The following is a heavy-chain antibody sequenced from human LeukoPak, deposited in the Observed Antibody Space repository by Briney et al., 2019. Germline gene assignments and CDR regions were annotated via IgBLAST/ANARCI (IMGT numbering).Heavy chain of an antibody. CDR1: PGSISSGGYY. D-gene: IGHD1-14*01. J-gene: IGHJ4*02. CDR3: AREILGGFNPGAY. V-gene: IGHV4-30-2*01. CDR2: IHRSGSP. Sequence: SQTLSLTCTVSPGSISSGGYYWTWIRQPPGKGLEWIGEIHRSGSPNYNPSLQSRVTISIDRSRNQIALELSSVTAADTAVYYCAREILGGFNPGAYWGQGTLVTVSS.